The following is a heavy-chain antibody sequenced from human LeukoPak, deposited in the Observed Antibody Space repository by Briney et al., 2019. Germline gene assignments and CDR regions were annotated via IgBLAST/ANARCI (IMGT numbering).Heavy chain of an antibody. V-gene: IGHV4-34*01. Sequence: PSETLSLTCAVYGGSFSGYYWSWIRQPPGKGLEWLGEINHSGSTNYNPSLKSRVTISVDTSKNQFSLKLSSVTAADTAVYYCARLNYYDSSGYYLFDYWGQGTLVTVSS. CDR2: INHSGST. CDR3: ARLNYYDSSGYYLFDY. CDR1: GGSFSGYY. J-gene: IGHJ4*02. D-gene: IGHD3-22*01.